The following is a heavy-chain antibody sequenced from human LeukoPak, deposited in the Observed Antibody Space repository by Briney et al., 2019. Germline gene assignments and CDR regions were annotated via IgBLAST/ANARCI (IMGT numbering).Heavy chain of an antibody. D-gene: IGHD3-10*01. J-gene: IGHJ5*02. V-gene: IGHV4-39*07. CDR3: ARGGYYGSGNDFRFDP. Sequence: SETLSLTCTVSGGSITSSSYYWGWIRQPPGKGLEWIGSIYYSGTTHYNPSLKSRVTISTDTSKNQFSLKLSSVTAADTAIYYCARGGYYGSGNDFRFDPWGQGTLVTVSS. CDR2: IYYSGTT. CDR1: GGSITSSSYY.